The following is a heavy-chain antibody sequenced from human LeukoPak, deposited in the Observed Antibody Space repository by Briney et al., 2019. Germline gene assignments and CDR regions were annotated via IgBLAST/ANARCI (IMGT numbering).Heavy chain of an antibody. CDR3: AREYGHYYYYCMDV. CDR2: IKQDGSEK. J-gene: IGHJ6*03. CDR1: GFTFSSYW. Sequence: GGSLRLSCAASGFTFSSYWMSWVRQAPGKGLEWVANIKQDGSEKYYVDSVKGRFTISRDNAKNSLYLQMNSLRAEDTAVYYCAREYGHYYYYCMDVWGKGTTVTVSS. D-gene: IGHD4-17*01. V-gene: IGHV3-7*01.